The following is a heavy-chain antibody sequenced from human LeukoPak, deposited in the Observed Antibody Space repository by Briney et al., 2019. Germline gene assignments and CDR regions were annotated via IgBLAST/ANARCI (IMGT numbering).Heavy chain of an antibody. Sequence: ASVKVSCKASGYTFTGYYMHWVRQAPGQGLEWMGWINPNSGGTNYAQKFQGRVTMTRDTSISTAYMELSSLRSEDTAVYYCARGRYGSSTSCYACFYYWGQGTLVTVSS. CDR2: INPNSGGT. CDR1: GYTFTGYY. J-gene: IGHJ4*02. D-gene: IGHD2-2*01. V-gene: IGHV1-2*02. CDR3: ARGRYGSSTSCYACFYY.